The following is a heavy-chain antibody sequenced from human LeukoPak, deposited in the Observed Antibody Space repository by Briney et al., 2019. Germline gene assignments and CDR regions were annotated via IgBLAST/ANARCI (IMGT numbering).Heavy chain of an antibody. Sequence: GGSLRLSCAASGFTFSSYWMSWVRQAPGKGLEWVANIKQDGSEKYYVDSVKGRFPISRDNAKNSLYLQMNSLRAEDTAVYYCARAYTMYYDILTGQDAFDIWGQGTMVTVSS. J-gene: IGHJ3*02. CDR1: GFTFSSYW. V-gene: IGHV3-7*01. D-gene: IGHD3-9*01. CDR3: ARAYTMYYDILTGQDAFDI. CDR2: IKQDGSEK.